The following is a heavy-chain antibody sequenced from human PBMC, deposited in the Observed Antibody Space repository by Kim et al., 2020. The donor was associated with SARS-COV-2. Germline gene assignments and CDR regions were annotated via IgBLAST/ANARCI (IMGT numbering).Heavy chain of an antibody. V-gene: IGHV3-21*01. Sequence: GGSLRLSCAASGFTFSSYSMNWVRQAPGKGLEWVSSISSSSSYIYYADSVKGRFTISRDNAKNSLYLQMNSLRAEDTAVYYCARDFPVNYYGDYDGSAFDIWGQGTMVTVSS. J-gene: IGHJ3*02. D-gene: IGHD4-17*01. CDR3: ARDFPVNYYGDYDGSAFDI. CDR1: GFTFSSYS. CDR2: ISSSSSYI.